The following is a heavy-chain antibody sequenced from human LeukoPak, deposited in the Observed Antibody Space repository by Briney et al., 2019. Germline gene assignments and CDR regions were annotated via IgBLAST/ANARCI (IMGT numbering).Heavy chain of an antibody. CDR2: ISTDSRSI. J-gene: IGHJ4*02. CDR3: VRDRYDSRGCAFDY. CDR1: GFTFRSYE. D-gene: IGHD3-22*01. Sequence: GGSLRLSWAASGFTFRSYEISWVSQAPGKGPEWVSYISTDSRSIFYADSVKGRFTASRDNASDSAYLQMHSLRAEDTAVYYCVRDRYDSRGCAFDYWGLGTLVTVSS. V-gene: IGHV3-48*03.